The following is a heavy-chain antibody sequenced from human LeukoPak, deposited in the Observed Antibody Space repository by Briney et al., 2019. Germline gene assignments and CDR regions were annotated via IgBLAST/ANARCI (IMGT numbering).Heavy chain of an antibody. CDR2: IRSDGSNK. J-gene: IGHJ4*02. Sequence: GSLRLSCAGSGFSFSSYGMHWVRQAPGKGLEWMAFIRSDGSNKYYADSVKGRFTISRDNSKNTLYLQMNSLRAEDTAVYYCARILDSAWGELGYWGQETLVTVSS. CDR1: GFSFSSYG. D-gene: IGHD6-19*01. CDR3: ARILDSAWGELGY. V-gene: IGHV3-30*02.